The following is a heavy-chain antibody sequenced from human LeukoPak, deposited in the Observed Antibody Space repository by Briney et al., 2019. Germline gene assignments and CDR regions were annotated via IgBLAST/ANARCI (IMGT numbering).Heavy chain of an antibody. CDR2: IRYDGSNK. CDR3: AKDPVWDILTGYYSGYFDY. J-gene: IGHJ4*02. CDR1: GFTFSSYG. Sequence: GGSLRLSCAASGFTFSSYGMHWVRQAPGKGLEWVAFIRYDGSNKYYADSVKGRFTISRDNSKNTLYLQMNSLRAEDTAVYYCAKDPVWDILTGYYSGYFDYWGQGTLVTVSS. V-gene: IGHV3-30*02. D-gene: IGHD3-9*01.